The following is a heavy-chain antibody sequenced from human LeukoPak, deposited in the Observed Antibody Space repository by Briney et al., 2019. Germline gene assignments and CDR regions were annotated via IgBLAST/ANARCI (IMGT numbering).Heavy chain of an antibody. V-gene: IGHV3-23*01. D-gene: IGHD2-15*01. CDR3: AKCSIGYCSGGSCYAAYYFDY. CDR1: GFIFRNLW. CDR2: ISGSGGST. Sequence: PGGSLRPSCAASGFIFRNLWMTWVRQTPGKGLEWVSAISGSGGSTYYADSVKGRFTISRDNSKNTLYLQMNSLRAEDTAVYYCAKCSIGYCSGGSCYAAYYFDYWGQGTLVTVSS. J-gene: IGHJ4*02.